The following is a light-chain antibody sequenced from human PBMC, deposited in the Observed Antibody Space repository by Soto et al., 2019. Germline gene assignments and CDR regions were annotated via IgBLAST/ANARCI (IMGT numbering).Light chain of an antibody. Sequence: QPVLTQSPSASASLGASVKLTCTLSSGHNNYAIAWHQQQPEKGPRYLMKLNSDGSHSKGDGIPDRFSGSNSGAERYLTISNLQSEDEADYYCQTWGTGIQVFGGGTKLTVL. J-gene: IGLJ3*02. CDR1: SGHNNYA. CDR3: QTWGTGIQV. V-gene: IGLV4-69*01. CDR2: LNSDGSH.